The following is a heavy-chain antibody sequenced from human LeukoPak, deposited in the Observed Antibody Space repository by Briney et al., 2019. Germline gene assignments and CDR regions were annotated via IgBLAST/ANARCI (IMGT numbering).Heavy chain of an antibody. CDR1: GGSISISSYY. CDR2: IYYSGST. V-gene: IGHV4-39*01. J-gene: IGHJ4*02. Sequence: PSETLSLTCTVSGGSISISSYYWGWIRQPPGKGLEWIGSIYYSGSTYYNPSLKSRVTISVDTSKNQFSLKLSSVTAADTAVYYCASTIYLYYYDSSGYYSLPFDYWGQGTLVTVSS. D-gene: IGHD3-22*01. CDR3: ASTIYLYYYDSSGYYSLPFDY.